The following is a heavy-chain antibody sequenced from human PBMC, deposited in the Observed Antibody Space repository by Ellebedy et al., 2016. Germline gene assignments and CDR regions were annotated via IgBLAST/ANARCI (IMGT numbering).Heavy chain of an antibody. CDR1: GYSFTNFW. CDR2: IDPSDSYT. Sequence: GGSLRLSCEVSGYSFTNFWINWVRQMPGKGLEWLGRIDPSDSYTNYSPSFQGHVTISADKSISTAYLQWNSLKASDTAMYYCARLKDWDDARDFDYWGQGTLVTVSS. CDR3: ARLKDWDDARDFDY. J-gene: IGHJ4*02. D-gene: IGHD1-1*01. V-gene: IGHV5-10-1*01.